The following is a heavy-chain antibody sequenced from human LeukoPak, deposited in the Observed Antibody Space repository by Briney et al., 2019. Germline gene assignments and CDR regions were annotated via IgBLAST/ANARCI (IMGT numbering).Heavy chain of an antibody. CDR1: GFTFSSYS. V-gene: IGHV3-21*01. J-gene: IGHJ4*02. CDR2: ISSSSSYI. D-gene: IGHD1-26*01. Sequence: GGSLRLSCAASGFTFSSYSMNWVRQAPGKGLEWVSSISSSSSYIYYADSVKGRFTIFRDNAKNSLYLQMNSLRAEDTAVYYCARDPYSGSSTGVDYWGQGTLVTVSS. CDR3: ARDPYSGSSTGVDY.